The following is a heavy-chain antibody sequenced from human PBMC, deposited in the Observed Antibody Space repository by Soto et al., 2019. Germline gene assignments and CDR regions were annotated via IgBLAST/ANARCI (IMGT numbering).Heavy chain of an antibody. Sequence: SETLSLTCTVSGGSIDSLYHWGWIRQPPGKGLEWIGSIDDGGKVYYNPSLTGRFTISRDNSKNTLYLQMNSLRAEDTAVYYCAATYFDWLYLDYWGQGTLVTVSS. CDR2: IDDGGKV. J-gene: IGHJ4*02. V-gene: IGHV4-39*01. CDR1: GGSIDSLYH. CDR3: AATYFDWLYLDY. D-gene: IGHD3-9*01.